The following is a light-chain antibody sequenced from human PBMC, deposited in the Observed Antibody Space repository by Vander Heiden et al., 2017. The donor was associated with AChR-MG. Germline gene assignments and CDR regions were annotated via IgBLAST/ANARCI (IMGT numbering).Light chain of an antibody. CDR1: SSDVGAYNY. CDR2: DVT. V-gene: IGLV2-14*01. J-gene: IGLJ3*02. CDR3: SSYTSSSTWV. Sequence: QSALTQPASVYGSPGQSITISCTGTSSDVGAYNYVSWYQRHPGKAPKLMIYDVTKRPSGVSNRFSGSKSGNTASLTISGLQAEDEADYYCSSYTSSSTWVFGGGTKLTVL.